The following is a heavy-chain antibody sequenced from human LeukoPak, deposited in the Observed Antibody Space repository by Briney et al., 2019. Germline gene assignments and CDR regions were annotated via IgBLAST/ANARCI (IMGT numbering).Heavy chain of an antibody. CDR1: GFTFSNFY. CDR2: ISTSSNTI. V-gene: IGHV3-11*04. Sequence: PGVSLRLSCAASGFTFSNFYMICIRHAPGRGEDWVADISTSSNTIYYADSVQGRFTISRDNVKNSLYLQMNSLRAEDTAVYYCARTPGDYDDYWGQGTLVTVSS. D-gene: IGHD2-15*01. CDR3: ARTPGDYDDY. J-gene: IGHJ4*02.